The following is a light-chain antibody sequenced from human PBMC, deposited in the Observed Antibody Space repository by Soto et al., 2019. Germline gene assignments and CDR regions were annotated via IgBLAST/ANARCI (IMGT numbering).Light chain of an antibody. Sequence: DIHMTQSPSTLSASVGDRVNITCRANDTIEVWLAWYQQKAGKAPKLLIYGASILEGGVPSRFSGSGSGTDFTFTISSLQPEDIATYYCQQYDNLPLTFGQGTKLEIK. CDR1: DTIEVW. CDR3: QQYDNLPLT. V-gene: IGKV1-5*01. J-gene: IGKJ2*01. CDR2: GAS.